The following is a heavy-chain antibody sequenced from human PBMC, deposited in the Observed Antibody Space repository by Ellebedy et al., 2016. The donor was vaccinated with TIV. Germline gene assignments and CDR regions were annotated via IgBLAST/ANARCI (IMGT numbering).Heavy chain of an antibody. CDR2: VNPNTGGT. D-gene: IGHD4-23*01. V-gene: IGHV1-2*02. CDR1: GYPFTAYY. J-gene: IGHJ6*02. Sequence: ASVKVSXXASGYPFTAYYIHWVRQAPGQGLEWMGWVNPNTGGTKYAPKYQGRVTMTRETTISTAYMDLSSLRSDDTAVYFCARDPVVTTNNYYYYYGMDVWGQGTPVTVSS. CDR3: ARDPVVTTNNYYYYYGMDV.